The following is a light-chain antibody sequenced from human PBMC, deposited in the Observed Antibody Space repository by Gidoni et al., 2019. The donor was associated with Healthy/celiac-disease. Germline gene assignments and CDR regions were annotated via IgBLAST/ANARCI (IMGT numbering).Light chain of an antibody. CDR3: QQYKRYGT. V-gene: IGKV1-5*03. CDR2: KAS. J-gene: IGKJ1*01. CDR1: QSISSW. Sequence: DIQMTQSPSTLSASVGDRVTITCRASQSISSWLAWYQQKPGKAPKLLIYKASSLESGVPSRFSGSGSGTEFTLTISSLQPDDFATYYCQQYKRYGTFGQGTKVEIK.